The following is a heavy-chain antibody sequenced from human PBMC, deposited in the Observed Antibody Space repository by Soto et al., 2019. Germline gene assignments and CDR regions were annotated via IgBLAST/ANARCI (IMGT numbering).Heavy chain of an antibody. CDR2: ISAYNGNT. D-gene: IGHD3-22*01. CDR3: ARDADYYDSSGYYPN. V-gene: IGHV1-18*01. CDR1: GYTFTSYG. Sequence: GASVKVSCKASGYTFTSYGISWVRQAPGQGLEWMGWISAYNGNTNYAQKLQGRVTMTTDTSTSTAYMELRSLRSDDTAVYYCARDADYYDSSGYYPNWGQGTLVTVSS. J-gene: IGHJ4*02.